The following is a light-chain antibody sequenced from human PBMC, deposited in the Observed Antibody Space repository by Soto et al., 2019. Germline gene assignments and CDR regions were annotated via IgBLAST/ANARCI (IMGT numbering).Light chain of an antibody. CDR1: QNVSSN. J-gene: IGKJ1*01. Sequence: EILLTQSPGTLSLSPGERATISCRASQNVSSNLAWYQQKPGQAPRLLIYAASSRATGIPDRFSGSGSGTDFTLTISRLQPEDFEVYYCQQYGSPPRTFGQGTKVDIK. CDR3: QQYGSPPRT. V-gene: IGKV3-20*01. CDR2: AAS.